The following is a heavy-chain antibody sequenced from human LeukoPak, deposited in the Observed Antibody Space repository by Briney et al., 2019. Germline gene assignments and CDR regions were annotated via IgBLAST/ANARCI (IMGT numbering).Heavy chain of an antibody. J-gene: IGHJ6*03. CDR1: GYTFTGYY. Sequence: VASVKVSCKASGYTFTGYYMHWVRQAPGQGLEWMGWINPNSGGTNYAQKFQGRVTMTRDTSISTAYMELSSLRSEDTAVYYCARDEYSSIRLGENYYMDVWGKGTTVTVSS. D-gene: IGHD6-6*01. CDR3: ARDEYSSIRLGENYYMDV. V-gene: IGHV1-2*02. CDR2: INPNSGGT.